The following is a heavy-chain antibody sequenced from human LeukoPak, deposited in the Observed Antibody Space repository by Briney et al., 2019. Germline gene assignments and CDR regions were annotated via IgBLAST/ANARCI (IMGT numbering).Heavy chain of an antibody. CDR2: IIPIIDTV. Sequence: SVKVSCKASGGTFSSYAISWVRQAPGQGLEWMGRIIPIIDTVDYAQKFQGRVTISADKSTSTAYMELSSLRSEDTAVYYCARDGWMDVWGQGTTVTVSS. CDR1: GGTFSSYA. D-gene: IGHD2-15*01. V-gene: IGHV1-69*04. CDR3: ARDGWMDV. J-gene: IGHJ6*02.